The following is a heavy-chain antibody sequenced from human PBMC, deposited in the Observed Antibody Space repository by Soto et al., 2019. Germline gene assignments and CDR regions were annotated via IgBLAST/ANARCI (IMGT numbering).Heavy chain of an antibody. CDR3: ARDSGYAYAFDI. CDR2: ISSSSSYI. V-gene: IGHV3-21*01. Sequence: EVQLVESGGGLVKPGGSLRLSCAASGFTFSSYSMNWVRQAPGKGLEWVSSISSSSSYIYYADSVKGRFTISRDNAKNSLYRQMNSLRAEDTAVYYCARDSGYAYAFDIWGQGTMVTVSS. CDR1: GFTFSSYS. D-gene: IGHD3-10*01. J-gene: IGHJ3*02.